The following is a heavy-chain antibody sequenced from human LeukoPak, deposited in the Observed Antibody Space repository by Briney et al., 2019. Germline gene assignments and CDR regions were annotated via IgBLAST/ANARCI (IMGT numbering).Heavy chain of an antibody. J-gene: IGHJ5*02. CDR2: IIPMFGTA. V-gene: IGHV1-69*05. D-gene: IGHD6-25*01. CDR1: GGTFSSYA. Sequence: SVKVSCKASGGTFSSYAISWVRQAPGQGLEWLGGIIPMFGTAKYAQKFQGRVTITTDESTTTAYLELISLRFEDSAVYYCLRRQALRGRHRAFDPWGQGTLVTVTS. CDR3: LRRQALRGRHRAFDP.